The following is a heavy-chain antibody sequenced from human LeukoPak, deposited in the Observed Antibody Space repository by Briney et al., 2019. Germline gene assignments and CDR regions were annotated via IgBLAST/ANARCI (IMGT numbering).Heavy chain of an antibody. V-gene: IGHV3-64*01. D-gene: IGHD3-9*01. J-gene: IGHJ4*02. CDR2: ISSNGGST. Sequence: PGGSLRLSCAASGFTFSSYAMHWVRQAPGKGLEYVSAISSNGGSTYYANSVKGRFTISRDNSKNTLYLQMGSLRAEDMAVYYCARMNGYYFDYWGQGTLVTVSS. CDR1: GFTFSSYA. CDR3: ARMNGYYFDY.